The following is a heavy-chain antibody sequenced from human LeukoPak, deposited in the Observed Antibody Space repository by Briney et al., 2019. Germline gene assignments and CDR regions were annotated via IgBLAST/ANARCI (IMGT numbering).Heavy chain of an antibody. CDR2: FDLEDGET. D-gene: IGHD4-4*01. Sequence: ASVKVSCKVSGYTLTELSMHWVRQAPGKGLGWMGGFDLEDGETIYAQKFQGRVTMTEDTSTDTAYMELSSLRSEDTAVYYCATVGGDYSNPGWFDPWGQGTLVTVSS. CDR1: GYTLTELS. V-gene: IGHV1-24*01. J-gene: IGHJ5*02. CDR3: ATVGGDYSNPGWFDP.